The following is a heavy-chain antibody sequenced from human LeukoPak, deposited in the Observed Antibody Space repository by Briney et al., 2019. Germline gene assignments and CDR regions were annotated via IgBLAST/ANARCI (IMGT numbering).Heavy chain of an antibody. J-gene: IGHJ6*02. V-gene: IGHV4-59*08. D-gene: IGHD6-6*01. CDR2: IYYSGST. CDR1: GGSLGTYH. CDR3: ARQLSPYSSSSSYYYGMDV. Sequence: TPSETLSLTCTVSGGSLGTYHWSWSRHPPGKGLVWSGYIYYSGSTNYNPSLKSRVTISEDTSKNPFSLKVRSVTAADTAVYYCARQLSPYSSSSSYYYGMDVWGQGTTVTVSS.